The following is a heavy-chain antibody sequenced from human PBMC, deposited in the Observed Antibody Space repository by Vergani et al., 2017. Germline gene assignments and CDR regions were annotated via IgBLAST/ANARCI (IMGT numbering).Heavy chain of an antibody. V-gene: IGHV5-10-1*03. CDR3: ARVGWSYYDSSGYYYAPGGWIDP. Sequence: EVQLVQSGAEVKKPGESLRISCKGSGYSFTSYWISWVRQMPGKGLEWMGRIDPSDSYTNYSPSFQGHVTISADKSISTAYLKWSSLKASDTAMYYCARVGWSYYDSSGYYYAPGGWIDPWGQGTLVTVSS. CDR1: GYSFTSYW. J-gene: IGHJ5*02. CDR2: IDPSDSYT. D-gene: IGHD3-22*01.